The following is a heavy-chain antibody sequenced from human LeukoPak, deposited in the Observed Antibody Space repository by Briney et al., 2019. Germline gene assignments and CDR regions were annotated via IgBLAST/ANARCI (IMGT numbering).Heavy chain of an antibody. CDR1: GGSISSYY. D-gene: IGHD4-17*01. Sequence: SETLSLTCTVYGGSISSYYWSWIRQPPGKGLEWIGYIYYSGSTNYNPSLKSRVTISVDTSKNQFSLKLSSVTAADTAVYYCARYDYGDYDYYGMDVWGQGTTVTVSS. CDR3: ARYDYGDYDYYGMDV. V-gene: IGHV4-59*13. CDR2: IYYSGST. J-gene: IGHJ6*02.